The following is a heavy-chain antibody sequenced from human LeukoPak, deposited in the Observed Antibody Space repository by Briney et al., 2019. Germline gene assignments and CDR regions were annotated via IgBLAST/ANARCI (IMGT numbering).Heavy chain of an antibody. CDR1: GGTFSSYG. CDR3: ARGSGTITMVRGVFHGMDV. Sequence: GASVKVSCKASGGTFSSYGISWVRQAPGQGLEWMGGIIPVFGTPNYAQKFQGRVTITADESTSTAYMELSSLRSEDTAVYYCARGSGTITMVRGVFHGMDVWGQGTTVTVSS. J-gene: IGHJ6*02. CDR2: IIPVFGTP. D-gene: IGHD3-10*01. V-gene: IGHV1-69*13.